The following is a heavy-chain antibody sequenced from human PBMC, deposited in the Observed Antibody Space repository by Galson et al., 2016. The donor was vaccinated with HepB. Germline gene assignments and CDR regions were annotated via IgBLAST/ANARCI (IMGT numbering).Heavy chain of an antibody. CDR2: ISGSGGYT. Sequence: SLRLSCAASGFSFSQYAMSWVRQAPGKGLEWVAFISGSGGYTNYADSVKGRFTISRDNSKNTVYLLMNSLRAEDTALYYCAKDGSQTAGYMDVWGTGTTVSVSS. D-gene: IGHD3-10*01. V-gene: IGHV3-23*01. CDR1: GFSFSQYA. CDR3: AKDGSQTAGYMDV. J-gene: IGHJ6*03.